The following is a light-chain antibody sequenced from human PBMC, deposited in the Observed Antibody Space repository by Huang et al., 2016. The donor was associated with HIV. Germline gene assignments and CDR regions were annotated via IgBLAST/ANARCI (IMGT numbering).Light chain of an antibody. Sequence: IVLTQSPLSLPVTPGEPASISCRYSQSLLYSDGYNYLDWYLQRPGQSPHLLIYLGSHRASGVPDRFSGSGSGTDFTLKISRVEAEDVGVYYCMQSLQSPWTFGQGTKVEIK. CDR3: MQSLQSPWT. V-gene: IGKV2-28*01. J-gene: IGKJ1*01. CDR1: QSLLYSDGYNY. CDR2: LGS.